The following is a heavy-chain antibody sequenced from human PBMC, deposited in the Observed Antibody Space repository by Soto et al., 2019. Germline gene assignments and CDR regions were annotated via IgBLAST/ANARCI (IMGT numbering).Heavy chain of an antibody. CDR1: GFTFSSYA. CDR3: AKSRDGYNFYYIDY. Sequence: GGSLRLSCAASGFTFSSYAMSWVRQPPGKGLEWVSAISGSGGSTYYADSVKGRFTISRDNSKNTLYLQMNSLRAEDTAVYYCAKSRDGYNFYYIDYWGQGTLVTVSS. V-gene: IGHV3-23*01. J-gene: IGHJ4*02. CDR2: ISGSGGST. D-gene: IGHD5-12*01.